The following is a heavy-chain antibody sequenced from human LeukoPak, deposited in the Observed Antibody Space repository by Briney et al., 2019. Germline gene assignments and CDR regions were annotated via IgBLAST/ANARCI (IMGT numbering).Heavy chain of an antibody. CDR2: IGISSGNT. J-gene: IGHJ4*02. CDR1: GFPFSEYS. V-gene: IGHV3-11*06. CDR3: ARDHNYAFDN. Sequence: PGGSLRLSCAASGFPFSEYSMNWVRQAPGKGLEWISYIGISSGNTKYADSVKGRFTVSADNVRNSLYLQMNSLRVEDTAVYYCARDHNYAFDNWGQGTLVTVSS. D-gene: IGHD1-1*01.